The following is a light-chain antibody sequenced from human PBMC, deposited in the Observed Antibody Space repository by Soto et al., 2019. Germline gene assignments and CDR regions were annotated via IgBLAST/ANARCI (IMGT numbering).Light chain of an antibody. CDR3: SSYTSINTGV. Sequence: QSALTQPASVSGSPGQSITISCTGSSNDVGGYKYVSWYQQHPGKAPKLMIYEVSNRPSGASNRFSGSKSGNTASLTISGLQAEDEADYYCSSYTSINTGVFGTGTKVTVL. CDR1: SNDVGGYKY. CDR2: EVS. J-gene: IGLJ1*01. V-gene: IGLV2-14*01.